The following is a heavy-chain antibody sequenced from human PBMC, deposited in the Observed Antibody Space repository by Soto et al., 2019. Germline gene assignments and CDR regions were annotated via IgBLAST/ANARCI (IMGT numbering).Heavy chain of an antibody. CDR2: MNPSSGGN. Sequence: GPSVKVSCKASGYTFRAYYTHWVRQAHGQGLAWMGWMNPSSGGNYFEQKFQVMVTLTRDKSISTAYMEVNRLRSDDKAVYYCTRVNIEHSDGLYDDFGIWGQGKTVPRSS. CDR3: TRVNIEHSDGLYDDFGI. V-gene: IGHV1-2*02. D-gene: IGHD2-15*01. CDR1: GYTFRAYY. J-gene: IGHJ3*02.